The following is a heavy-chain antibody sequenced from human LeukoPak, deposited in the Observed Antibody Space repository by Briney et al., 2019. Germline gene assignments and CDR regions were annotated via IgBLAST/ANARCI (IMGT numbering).Heavy chain of an antibody. J-gene: IGHJ5*02. D-gene: IGHD3-10*01. CDR3: AGSKYYYGSGSYSWFDP. CDR2: ISSSSSYI. V-gene: IGHV3-21*01. CDR1: GFTFSSYS. Sequence: PGGSLRLSCAASGFTFSSYSMNWVRQAPGKGLEWVSSISSSSSYIYYADSVKGRFTISRDNAKNSLYLQMNSLRAEDTAVYYCAGSKYYYGSGSYSWFDPWGQGTLVTVSS.